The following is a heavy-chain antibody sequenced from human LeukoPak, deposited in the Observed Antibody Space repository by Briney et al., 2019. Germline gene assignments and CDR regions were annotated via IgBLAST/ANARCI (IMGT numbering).Heavy chain of an antibody. V-gene: IGHV5-51*01. CDR1: GYSFTNHW. D-gene: IGHD3-22*01. Sequence: GESLKISCKASGYSFTNHWIAWVRQMPGKGLDWMGLIYPGDSETRHNPSLQGQVTISADKSISTAYLQWSSLKASDTAMYYCARYYDSSGSDTNAFDIWGQGTMVTVSS. CDR3: ARYYDSSGSDTNAFDI. J-gene: IGHJ3*02. CDR2: IYPGDSET.